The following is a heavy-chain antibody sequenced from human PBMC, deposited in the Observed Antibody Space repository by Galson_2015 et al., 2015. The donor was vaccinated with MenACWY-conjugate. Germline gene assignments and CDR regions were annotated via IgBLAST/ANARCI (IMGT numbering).Heavy chain of an antibody. CDR1: GFTFNTFW. J-gene: IGHJ5*02. V-gene: IGHV3-7*01. CDR3: ARGHLKLDP. Sequence: SLRLSCAASGFTFNTFWMSWVRQAPGKGLEWVANIKPDGSDKYYVDSVKGRFTISRDNAKNSLYLQMNSLRVEDTAMYYCARGHLKLDPWVQGTLVTVSS. CDR2: IKPDGSDK.